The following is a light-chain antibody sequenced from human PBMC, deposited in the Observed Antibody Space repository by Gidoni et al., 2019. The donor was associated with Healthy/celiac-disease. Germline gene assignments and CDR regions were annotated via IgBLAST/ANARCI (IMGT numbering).Light chain of an antibody. Sequence: IVITQTPLSLPVTPGEPASISCTSSQSRLDSDDGTTYLDWYLKKPGQSPQLLIYPLSYRASGVPDRFSGSGSGTDFTLKISRVEAEDVGVYYCMQRIEFPYTCGQGTKLEIK. CDR3: MQRIEFPYT. CDR2: PLS. CDR1: QSRLDSDDGTTY. J-gene: IGKJ2*01. V-gene: IGKV2-40*01.